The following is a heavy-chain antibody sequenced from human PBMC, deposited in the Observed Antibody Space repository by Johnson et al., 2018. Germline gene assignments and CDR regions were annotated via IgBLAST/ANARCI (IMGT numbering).Heavy chain of an antibody. CDR3: ERGGDFWSGYSPDV. CDR2: IKQDGSEK. CDR1: GFTFSSYW. J-gene: IGHJ6*02. D-gene: IGHD3-3*01. Sequence: VQLVESGGGLVQPGGSLRLYCAASGFTFSSYWMSWVRQAPGKGLEWVANIKQDGSEKYYVDSVKGRFTISRDNAKNSLYLQMNSLRAEDTALYYCERGGDFWSGYSPDVWGQGTTVTVSS. V-gene: IGHV3-7*03.